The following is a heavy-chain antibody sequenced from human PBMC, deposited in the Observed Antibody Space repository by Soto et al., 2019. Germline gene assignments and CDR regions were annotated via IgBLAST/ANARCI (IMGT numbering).Heavy chain of an antibody. CDR3: ARDWSLMITFGGVIGQGDGMDV. CDR2: IIDDGGRA. CDR1: GFTFNRYA. V-gene: IGHV3-23*01. Sequence: GSLRLSCSASGFTFNRYAMSWVRQAPGKGLEWVSAIIDDGGRAYYADSVKGRFTISRDNSKNTLYLQMNSLRAEDTAVYYCARDWSLMITFGGVIGQGDGMDVWGQGTTVTVSS. D-gene: IGHD3-16*02. J-gene: IGHJ6*02.